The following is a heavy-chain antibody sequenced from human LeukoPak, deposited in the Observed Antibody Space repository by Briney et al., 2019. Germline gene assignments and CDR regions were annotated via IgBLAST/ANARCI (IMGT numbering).Heavy chain of an antibody. V-gene: IGHV3-66*01. CDR2: FYAGGSR. CDR1: GFSVSSNY. D-gene: IGHD5-12*01. CDR3: AAKGNGYTGIYLFAH. Sequence: GGSLRLSCEASGFSVSSNYMSWVRQAPGKGLEWVSVFYAGGSRQYTDSVKGGFTISRDTSKNSLYLQMNNLRPEDTAVYYCAAKGNGYTGIYLFAHWGQGTLVTVSS. J-gene: IGHJ4*02.